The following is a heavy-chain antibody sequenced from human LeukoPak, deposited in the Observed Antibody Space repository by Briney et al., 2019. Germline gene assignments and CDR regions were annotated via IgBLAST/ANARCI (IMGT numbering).Heavy chain of an antibody. V-gene: IGHV4-39*01. Sequence: SETLSLTCTASGGSISSSSYYWGWIRQPPGKGLEWIGSIYYSGSTYYNPSLKSRVTISVDTSKNQFSLKLSSVTAADTAVYYCARRGMGSSSSYWGRGTLVTVSS. J-gene: IGHJ4*02. CDR1: GGSISSSSYY. CDR2: IYYSGST. CDR3: ARRGMGSSSSY. D-gene: IGHD6-6*01.